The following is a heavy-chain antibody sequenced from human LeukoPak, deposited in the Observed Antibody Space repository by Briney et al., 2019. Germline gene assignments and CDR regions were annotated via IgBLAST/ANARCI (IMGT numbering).Heavy chain of an antibody. Sequence: PGASLRLSCPASGFTFSSYNTNWVRQAPGKGLKWVSSIDSTSSHIFYADSLKGRFTISRDNAKKSLYLQMNSLRAEDTAVYYCARDELRGMDVWGQGATVTVSS. D-gene: IGHD1-1*01. V-gene: IGHV3-21*01. CDR3: ARDELRGMDV. CDR1: GFTFSSYN. CDR2: IDSTSSHI. J-gene: IGHJ6*02.